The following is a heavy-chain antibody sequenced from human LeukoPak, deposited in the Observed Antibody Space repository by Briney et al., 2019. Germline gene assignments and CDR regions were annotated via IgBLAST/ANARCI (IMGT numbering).Heavy chain of an antibody. Sequence: GGSLRLSCAASGFTFSSYEMNWVRQAPGKGLEWVAVISYDGSNKYYADSVKGRFTISRDNSKNTLYLQMNSLRAEDTAVYYCARVSHPAGYCSGGSCYGSPDYWGQGTLVTVSS. V-gene: IGHV3-30*04. CDR3: ARVSHPAGYCSGGSCYGSPDY. CDR1: GFTFSSYE. CDR2: ISYDGSNK. D-gene: IGHD2-15*01. J-gene: IGHJ4*02.